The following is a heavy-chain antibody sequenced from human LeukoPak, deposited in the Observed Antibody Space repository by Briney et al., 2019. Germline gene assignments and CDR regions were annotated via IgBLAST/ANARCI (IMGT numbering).Heavy chain of an antibody. CDR3: ARDKGTRALDY. CDR1: GFTFSTYT. Sequence: GGSLRLSCAASGFTFSTYTMYWVRHPPGKRLEWVSIIGSSGGGIHYADSVKGRFTISRDNSKNTVYLQMDSLRAEDTAIYFCARDKGTRALDYWGQGVLVTVSS. D-gene: IGHD1-1*01. J-gene: IGHJ4*02. CDR2: IGSSGGGI. V-gene: IGHV3-23*01.